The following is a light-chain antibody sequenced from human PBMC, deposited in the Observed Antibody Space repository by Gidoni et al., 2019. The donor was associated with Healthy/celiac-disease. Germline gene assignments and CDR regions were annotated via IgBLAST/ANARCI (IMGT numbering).Light chain of an antibody. J-gene: IGKJ1*01. V-gene: IGKV1-9*01. CDR3: QQLNSYPWT. CDR2: AAS. CDR1: QGISSY. Sequence: DIQLTQSPSFLSASVGDSVTLTCWASQGISSYLAWSQQKPGKAPKLLIYAASTSQSGVPSRFSGSGSGTEFTLTISSLQPEDCATYYCQQLNSYPWTFXQXTKVEIK.